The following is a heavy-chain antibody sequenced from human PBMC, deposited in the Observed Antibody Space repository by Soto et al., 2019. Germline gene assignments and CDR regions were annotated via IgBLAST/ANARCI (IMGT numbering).Heavy chain of an antibody. V-gene: IGHV3-48*03. J-gene: IGHJ6*02. CDR3: ARTAPLLCPRGMDV. CDR2: ISSSGSTI. D-gene: IGHD3-10*01. Sequence: GGSLRLSCAASGFTFSSYEMNWVRQAPGKGLEWVSYISSSGSTIYYADSVKGRFTISRDNAKNSLYLQMNSLRAEDTAVYYCARTAPLLCPRGMDVWGQGNTVTVSS. CDR1: GFTFSSYE.